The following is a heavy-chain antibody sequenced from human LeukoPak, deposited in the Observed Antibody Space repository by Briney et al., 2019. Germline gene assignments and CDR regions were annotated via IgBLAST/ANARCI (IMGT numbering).Heavy chain of an antibody. CDR2: IYHSGST. CDR1: GGSISSGGYS. Sequence: SETLSLTCAVSGGSISSGGYSWSWIRQPPGKGLEWIGYIYHSGSTNYNPSLKSRVTISVDTSKNQFSLKLSSVTAADTAVYYCARGRPPVRHAFDIWGQGTMVTVSS. D-gene: IGHD6-6*01. J-gene: IGHJ3*02. CDR3: ARGRPPVRHAFDI. V-gene: IGHV4-30-2*01.